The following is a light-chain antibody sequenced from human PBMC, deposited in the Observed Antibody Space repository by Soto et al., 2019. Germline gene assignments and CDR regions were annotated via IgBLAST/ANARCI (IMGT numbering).Light chain of an antibody. J-gene: IGKJ5*01. Sequence: EIVLTQSPATLSLSPGERVTLSCRASQSVNSDLAWYQHKPGQAPRLLVYGASTRATDIPARFSGSGSGTEFTLTISSLQSEDFAVYYCQQYKDWPPLTFGQGTRLEI. CDR3: QQYKDWPPLT. CDR2: GAS. CDR1: QSVNSD. V-gene: IGKV3-15*01.